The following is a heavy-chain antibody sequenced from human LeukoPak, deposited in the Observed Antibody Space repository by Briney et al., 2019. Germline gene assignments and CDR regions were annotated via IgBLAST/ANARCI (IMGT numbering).Heavy chain of an antibody. CDR1: GYTFTSYG. CDR3: ARDPYYGSGRYRYGMDV. V-gene: IGHV1-18*01. Sequence: ASVKVSCKASGYTFTSYGISWVRQAPGQGPEWMGWISTYNGNTHYAQKLQGRVTMTTDTSTSTAYMELRSLRSADTTVYYCARDPYYGSGRYRYGMDVWGKGTTVTISS. D-gene: IGHD3-10*01. J-gene: IGHJ6*04. CDR2: ISTYNGNT.